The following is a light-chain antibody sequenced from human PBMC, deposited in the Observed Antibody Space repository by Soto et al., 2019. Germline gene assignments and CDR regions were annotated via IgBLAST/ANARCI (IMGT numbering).Light chain of an antibody. J-gene: IGKJ1*01. CDR2: KAS. V-gene: IGKV1-5*03. CDR1: QTISSW. Sequence: DIQLTQSPYTLSAFVGDRVTLTCRASQTISSWLAWYQQKPGKAPKLLIYKASTLKSGVPSRFSGSGSGTEFTLTISSLQPDDFATYYCQHYNSYSEAFGQGTKVDI. CDR3: QHYNSYSEA.